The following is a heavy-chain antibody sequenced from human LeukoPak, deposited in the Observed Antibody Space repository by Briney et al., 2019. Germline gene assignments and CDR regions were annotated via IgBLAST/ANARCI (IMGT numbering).Heavy chain of an antibody. J-gene: IGHJ4*02. D-gene: IGHD2-15*01. Sequence: GESLKISCKGSGYNFTNFWIGWVRQMPGKGLEWMGIIYPGDSDTRYSPSFQGQVTISADKSISTAYLQWSSLKASDTAMYYCARSSVEIAAQIDYWGQGTLVTVST. CDR1: GYNFTNFW. V-gene: IGHV5-51*01. CDR2: IYPGDSDT. CDR3: ARSSVEIAAQIDY.